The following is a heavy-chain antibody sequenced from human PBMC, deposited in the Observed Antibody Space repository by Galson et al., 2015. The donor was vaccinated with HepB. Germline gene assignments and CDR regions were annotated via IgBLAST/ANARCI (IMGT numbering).Heavy chain of an antibody. J-gene: IGHJ4*02. CDR1: GFTFSTYW. V-gene: IGHV3-21*01. D-gene: IGHD1-1*01. CDR3: ACTSNLNFDY. Sequence: SLRLSCAASGFTFSTYWMTWVRQAPGKGLEWVSSISSSSSYIYYADSVKGRYTISRDNAKNSLYLQMNSLRAEDTAVYYCACTSNLNFDYWGQGTLVTVSS. CDR2: ISSSSSYI.